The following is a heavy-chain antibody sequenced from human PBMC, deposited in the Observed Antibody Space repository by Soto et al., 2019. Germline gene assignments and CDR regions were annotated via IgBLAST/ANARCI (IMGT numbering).Heavy chain of an antibody. CDR2: ISSSSSYI. CDR3: AKDLLKWDIVVVVAATPYAFDI. Sequence: SGGSLTLSCAASGFTFSSYSMNWVRQAPGKGLEWVSSISSSSSYIYYADSVKGRFTISRDNAKNTLYLQMNSLRAEDTAVYYCAKDLLKWDIVVVVAATPYAFDIWGQGTMVTVSS. CDR1: GFTFSSYS. J-gene: IGHJ3*02. V-gene: IGHV3-21*04. D-gene: IGHD2-15*01.